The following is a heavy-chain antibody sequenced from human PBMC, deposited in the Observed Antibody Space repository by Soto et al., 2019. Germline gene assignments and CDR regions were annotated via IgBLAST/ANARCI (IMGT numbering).Heavy chain of an antibody. CDR1: GCSISRDDYY. CDR3: ARGIGSDYYDSSGYYYGTIFDY. D-gene: IGHD3-22*01. Sequence: SETLALTWTVSGCSISRDDYYWSWIRQPPGKGLEWIGYIYYSGSTYYNPSLKSRVTISVDTSKNQFYLKLSSVTAADTAVYYCARGIGSDYYDSSGYYYGTIFDYWGQGTLVTVSS. CDR2: IYYSGST. V-gene: IGHV4-30-4*01. J-gene: IGHJ4*02.